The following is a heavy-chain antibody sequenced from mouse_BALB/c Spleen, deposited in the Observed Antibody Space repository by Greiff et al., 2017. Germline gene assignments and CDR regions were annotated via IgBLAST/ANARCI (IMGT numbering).Heavy chain of an antibody. CDR3: ARDGKGWLDWYFDV. CDR1: GYSITSGYY. Sequence: EVKLLESGPGLVKPSQSLSLTCSVTGYSITSGYYWNWIRQFPGNKLEWMGYISYDGSNNYNPSLKNRISITRDTSKNQFFLKLNSVTTEDTATYYCARDGKGWLDWYFDVWGAGTTVTVAS. V-gene: IGHV3-6*02. D-gene: IGHD2-1*01. J-gene: IGHJ1*01. CDR2: ISYDGSN.